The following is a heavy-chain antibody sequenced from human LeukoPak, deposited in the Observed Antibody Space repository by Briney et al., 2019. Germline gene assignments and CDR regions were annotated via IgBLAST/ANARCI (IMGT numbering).Heavy chain of an antibody. CDR2: IYYSGST. V-gene: IGHV4-59*01. Sequence: KPSETLSLTCTVSGGSISSYYWSWIRQPPGKGLEWIGYIYYSGSTNYNPSLKSRVTISVDTSKNQFSLKLSSVTAADTAVYYCARGPVYGDYAPQTFDYWGQGTLVTVSS. D-gene: IGHD4-17*01. CDR1: GGSISSYY. J-gene: IGHJ4*02. CDR3: ARGPVYGDYAPQTFDY.